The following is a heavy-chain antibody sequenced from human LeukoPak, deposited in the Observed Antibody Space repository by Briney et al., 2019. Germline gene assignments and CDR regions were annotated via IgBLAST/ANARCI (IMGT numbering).Heavy chain of an antibody. CDR1: GFTFSSYS. Sequence: PGGSLRLSCAASGFTFSSYSMNWVRQAPGKGLEWVSSISSSSSYIYYADSVKGRFTISRDNAKNSLYLQMNSLRAEERAVYYCARDRISYFDYWGQGSLVTVSS. V-gene: IGHV3-21*01. D-gene: IGHD3-3*02. CDR2: ISSSSSYI. CDR3: ARDRISYFDY. J-gene: IGHJ4*02.